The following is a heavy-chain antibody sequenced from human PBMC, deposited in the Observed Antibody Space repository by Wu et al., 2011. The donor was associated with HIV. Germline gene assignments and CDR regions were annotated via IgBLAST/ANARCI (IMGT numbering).Heavy chain of an antibody. Sequence: QDHLVQSGGEVKKPGSSVKVSCKASGGTFSSHAIYWVRQAPGQGFEWMGRIIPLFGTTNYAQKFQGRLTMTADKSTNTAYMEVSSLRSEDTAVYFXATISRHGASDFLFYYMDVWGKGTSVTVSS. CDR3: ATISRHGASDFLFYYMDV. D-gene: IGHD1-26*01. J-gene: IGHJ6*03. CDR2: IIPLFGTT. V-gene: IGHV1-69*08. CDR1: GGTFSSHA.